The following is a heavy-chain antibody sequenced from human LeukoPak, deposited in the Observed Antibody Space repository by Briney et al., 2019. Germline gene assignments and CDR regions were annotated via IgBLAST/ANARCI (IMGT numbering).Heavy chain of an antibody. CDR1: GGSISSGSYY. J-gene: IGHJ6*03. V-gene: IGHV4-61*02. CDR2: IYTSGST. Sequence: SETLSLTCTVSGGSISSGSYYWSWIRQPAGKGLEWIVRIYTSGSTNYNPSLKSRVTISVNTSKNQFSLKLSSVTAADTAVYYCARGGYQLLVSLHYYYMDVWGKGTTVTVSS. CDR3: ARGGYQLLVSLHYYYMDV. D-gene: IGHD2-2*01.